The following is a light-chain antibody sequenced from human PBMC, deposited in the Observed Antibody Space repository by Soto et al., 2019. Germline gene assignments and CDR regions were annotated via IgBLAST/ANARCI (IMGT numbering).Light chain of an antibody. J-gene: IGKJ4*01. Sequence: DIQMTQSPSSLSAFVGDRVTITCRASQGISNYLAWYQQKPGKVPKLLIYSASTLQSGVPSRFSGGGSGTDFTLTISSLQPEDVSTYYCQKYSSAPLTVGGGTRVEIK. CDR3: QKYSSAPLT. CDR1: QGISNY. V-gene: IGKV1-27*01. CDR2: SAS.